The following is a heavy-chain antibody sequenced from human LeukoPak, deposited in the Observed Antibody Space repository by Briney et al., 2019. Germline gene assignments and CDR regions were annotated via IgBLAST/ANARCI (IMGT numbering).Heavy chain of an antibody. J-gene: IGHJ4*02. CDR1: GFTFSNSA. CDR2: IYSGGST. V-gene: IGHV3-66*01. Sequence: GGSLRLSCAASGFTFSNSAMSWVRQAPGKGLEWVSVIYSGGSTYYADSVKGRFTISRDNSKNTLYLQMNSLRTEDTAVYYCARGDFDWLLFFDYWGQGTLVTVSS. D-gene: IGHD3-9*01. CDR3: ARGDFDWLLFFDY.